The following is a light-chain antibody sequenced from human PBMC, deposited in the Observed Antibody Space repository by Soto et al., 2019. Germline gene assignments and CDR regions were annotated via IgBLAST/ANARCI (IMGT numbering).Light chain of an antibody. CDR1: QNIYSN. CDR2: RAS. Sequence: IVMTQSPATLSVSPGERATLSCRASQNIYSNIAWYQQRPGQAPRLLIYRASTRATGVPARFSGSGSGTEFTLTISSLQSEDFTVYSCLQYHNLWAFGQGTQVDIK. J-gene: IGKJ1*01. V-gene: IGKV3-15*01. CDR3: LQYHNLWA.